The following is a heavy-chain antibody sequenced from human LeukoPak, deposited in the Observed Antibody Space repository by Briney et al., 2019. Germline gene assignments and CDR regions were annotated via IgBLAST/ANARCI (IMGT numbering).Heavy chain of an antibody. V-gene: IGHV4-59*01. D-gene: IGHD3-10*01. CDR3: ARDVTHYYGSGSYFHRGMDV. J-gene: IGHJ6*04. CDR2: LYYNGST. Sequence: PAETLSLTCTVSGASISSYYWSWIRQPPGKGVEWIGYLYYNGSTNHSPSLKSRVTRSVDTSKNQFSLRLSSVTAADTAVYNCARDVTHYYGSGSYFHRGMDVWGKGTTVIVSS. CDR1: GASISSYY.